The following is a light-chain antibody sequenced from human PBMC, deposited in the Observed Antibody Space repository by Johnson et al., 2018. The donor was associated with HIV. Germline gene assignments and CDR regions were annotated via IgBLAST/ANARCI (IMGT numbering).Light chain of an antibody. CDR2: DNN. CDR1: SSNVGNNY. J-gene: IGLJ1*01. Sequence: VLTQPPSVSAAPGQKVTISCSGSSSNVGNNYVSWYQQLPGTAPKLLIYDNNKRPSGIPDRFSGSKSGTSATLGITGLQTGDEADYYCGTWDSSLSAGVFGTGTKVTVL. V-gene: IGLV1-51*01. CDR3: GTWDSSLSAGV.